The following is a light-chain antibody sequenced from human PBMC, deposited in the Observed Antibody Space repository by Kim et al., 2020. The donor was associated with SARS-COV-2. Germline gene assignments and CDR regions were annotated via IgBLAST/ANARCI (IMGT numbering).Light chain of an antibody. CDR3: MQTLQIPWS. CDR1: QSLLYSNGYNY. V-gene: IGKV2-28*01. Sequence: DIVMTQSPLSLPVTPGEPASISCRSSQSLLYSNGYNYLGWFLQKPGQSPQLLIYLGSNRASGVPDRFSGSGSGTDFALKISRLEAEDVGVYYCMQTLQIPWSFGQGTKLEI. J-gene: IGKJ2*03. CDR2: LGS.